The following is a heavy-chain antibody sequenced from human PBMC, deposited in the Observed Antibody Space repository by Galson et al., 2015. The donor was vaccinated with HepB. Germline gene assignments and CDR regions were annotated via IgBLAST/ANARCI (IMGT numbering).Heavy chain of an antibody. Sequence: SLRLSCAASGFTFSSYSMNWVRQAPGKGLEWVSYISSSSSTIYYADSVKGRFTISRDNAKNSLYLQMNSLRAEDTAVYYCARDSGYSSGWYNPNWFDPWGQGTLVTVSS. CDR1: GFTFSSYS. D-gene: IGHD6-19*01. V-gene: IGHV3-48*01. J-gene: IGHJ5*02. CDR2: ISSSSSTI. CDR3: ARDSGYSSGWYNPNWFDP.